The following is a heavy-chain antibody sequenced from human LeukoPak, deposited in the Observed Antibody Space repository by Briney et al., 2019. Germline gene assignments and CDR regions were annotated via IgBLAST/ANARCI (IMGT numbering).Heavy chain of an antibody. Sequence: SETLSLTCTVSGGSISSYYWNWIRQPPGKGLEWIGYIYYSGSTNYNPSLKSRVTISVNTSKNQFSLNLTSVTAADTAVYYCARFTPQGYGWGGYNRFDPWGQGTLVTVSS. CDR3: ARFTPQGYGWGGYNRFDP. CDR1: GGSISSYY. CDR2: IYYSGST. J-gene: IGHJ5*02. V-gene: IGHV4-59*01. D-gene: IGHD3-16*01.